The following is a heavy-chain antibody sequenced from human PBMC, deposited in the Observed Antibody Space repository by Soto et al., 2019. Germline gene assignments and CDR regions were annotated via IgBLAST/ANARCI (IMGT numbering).Heavy chain of an antibody. Sequence: QITLKESGPTLVKPTQTLTLTCTFSGFSLSTGGVGVGWIRQPPGKALQWLALIYWDDDKRYSPSLKSRLTITKDTSKNQVVLTMTNMDPVDTATYYCAHRGYDSSGYFLFDYWGQGTLVTVSS. CDR1: GFSLSTGGVG. D-gene: IGHD3-22*01. CDR2: IYWDDDK. CDR3: AHRGYDSSGYFLFDY. V-gene: IGHV2-5*02. J-gene: IGHJ4*02.